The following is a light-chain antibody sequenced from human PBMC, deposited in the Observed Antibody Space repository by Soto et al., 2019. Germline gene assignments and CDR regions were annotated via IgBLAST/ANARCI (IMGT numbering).Light chain of an antibody. CDR3: QQVNTYT. J-gene: IGKJ3*01. CDR1: LGISTY. Sequence: DIQLTQSPSFLSASVGDRVTITCRASLGISTYLAWYQQKPGKAPNLLIYAASTLQSGVPSRFSGSGSGTEFTLTSSSRKPEDFATYYCQQVNTYTFGPGTKVDIK. CDR2: AAS. V-gene: IGKV1-9*01.